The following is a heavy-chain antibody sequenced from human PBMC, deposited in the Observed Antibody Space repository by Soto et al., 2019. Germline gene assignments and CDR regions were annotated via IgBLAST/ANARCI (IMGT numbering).Heavy chain of an antibody. V-gene: IGHV3-11*01. CDR2: ISSSGDTI. D-gene: IGHD1-1*01. CDR1: GFTFSDYY. Sequence: PEGSLRLSCAASGFTFSDYYLTWIRQAPGKGLEWVSYISSSGDTIYYSDSVKGRFTISRDNAKNSQYLQMNSLRAEDTAVYYCARGYNSPYYYYGLDVWGQGTTVTVSS. CDR3: ARGYNSPYYYYGLDV. J-gene: IGHJ6*02.